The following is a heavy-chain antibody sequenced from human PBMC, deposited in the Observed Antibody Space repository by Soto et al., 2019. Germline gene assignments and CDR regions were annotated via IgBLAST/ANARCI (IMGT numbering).Heavy chain of an antibody. V-gene: IGHV3-23*01. CDR3: AKVSQTHGARNFDY. Sequence: XGSLWLSCAASGFTFSSYAMSWVRQAPGKGLDWVSAISGSGGSTYYADSVKGRFTISRDNSKNTLYLQMNSLRAEDTAVYYCAKVSQTHGARNFDYWGQGALVTVSS. CDR2: ISGSGGST. D-gene: IGHD1-26*01. J-gene: IGHJ4*02. CDR1: GFTFSSYA.